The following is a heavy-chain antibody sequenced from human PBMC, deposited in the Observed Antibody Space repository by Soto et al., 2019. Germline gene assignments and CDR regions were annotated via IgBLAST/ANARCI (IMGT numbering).Heavy chain of an antibody. J-gene: IGHJ4*02. CDR2: ISGSGGTT. Sequence: EVQLLESGGGLVQPGRSLRLSCAASGFTFSNYAMSWVRQAPGQGLDWVAAISGSGGTTYYADSVKGRFTISRDNSKNPLFLQMKSLSADDEALYYYAQFFVETESHCGCPCSFHYWGQGTLVTVSS. D-gene: IGHD6-25*01. CDR1: GFTFSNYA. V-gene: IGHV3-23*01. CDR3: AQFFVETESHCGCPCSFHY.